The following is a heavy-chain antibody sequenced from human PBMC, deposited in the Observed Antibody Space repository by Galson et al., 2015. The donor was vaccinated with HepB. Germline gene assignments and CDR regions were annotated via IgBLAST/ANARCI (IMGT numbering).Heavy chain of an antibody. CDR1: GFTFSSYA. Sequence: SLRLSCAASGFTFSSYAMSWVRQAPGKGLEWVSSISSSSSYIYYADSVKGRFTISRDNAKNSLYLQMNSLRAEDTAVYYCARMYYYDSSGYGYWGQGTLVTVSS. J-gene: IGHJ4*02. V-gene: IGHV3-21*01. CDR2: ISSSSSYI. D-gene: IGHD3-22*01. CDR3: ARMYYYDSSGYGY.